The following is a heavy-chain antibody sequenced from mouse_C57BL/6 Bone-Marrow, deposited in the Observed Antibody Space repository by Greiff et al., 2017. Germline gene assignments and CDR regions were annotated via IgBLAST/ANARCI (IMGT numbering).Heavy chain of an antibody. D-gene: IGHD2-3*01. V-gene: IGHV1-19*01. CDR3: ARDGYHYAMDY. CDR1: GYTFTDYY. Sequence: VQLKQSGPVLVKPGASVKMSCKASGYTFTDYYMNWVKQSHGKSLEWIGVINPYNGGTSYNQKFKGKATLTVDKSSSTAYMELNSLTSEDSAVYYCARDGYHYAMDYCGQGTSVTVSS. J-gene: IGHJ4*01. CDR2: INPYNGGT.